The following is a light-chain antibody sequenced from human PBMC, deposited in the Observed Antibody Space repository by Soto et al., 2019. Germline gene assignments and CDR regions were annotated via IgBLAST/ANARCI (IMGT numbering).Light chain of an antibody. CDR2: AVT. CDR3: SSFTSSTTLL. J-gene: IGLJ2*01. CDR1: ASDVRAYNY. Sequence: QSALTQPASVSGSPGQSITISCTGTASDVRAYNYVSWYQQHPGRAPKLIIYAVTDRPSGVADRFSGSKSGDTASLTISGLQAEDEAHYYCSSFTSSTTLLFGGGTKVTVL. V-gene: IGLV2-14*01.